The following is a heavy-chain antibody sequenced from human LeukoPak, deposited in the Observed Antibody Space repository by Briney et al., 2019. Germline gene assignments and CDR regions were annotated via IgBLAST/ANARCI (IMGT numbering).Heavy chain of an antibody. CDR2: IYSGGST. J-gene: IGHJ4*02. CDR3: ATRVSTSRSFDY. CDR1: GCTFTSYA. V-gene: IGHV3-53*01. Sequence: GGSLRLSCAASGCTFTSYAMSWVRQAPGKGLEWVSVIYSGGSTYYADSVKGRFTISRDNSKNTLYLQMNSLRAEDTAVYYCATRVSTSRSFDYWGQGTLVTVSS.